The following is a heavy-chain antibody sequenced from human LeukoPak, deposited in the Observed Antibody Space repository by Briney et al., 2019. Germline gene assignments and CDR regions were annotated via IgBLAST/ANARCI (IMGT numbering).Heavy chain of an antibody. Sequence: SETLSLTCTVSGGSISSYYWSWIRQPPGKGLEWIGYIYYSGSTNYNPSLKSRVTISVDTSKNQFSLKPSSVTAADTAVYYCARAQAYCGGDCYSRWFDPWGQGTLVTVSS. CDR1: GGSISSYY. V-gene: IGHV4-59*01. D-gene: IGHD2-21*02. CDR3: ARAQAYCGGDCYSRWFDP. J-gene: IGHJ5*02. CDR2: IYYSGST.